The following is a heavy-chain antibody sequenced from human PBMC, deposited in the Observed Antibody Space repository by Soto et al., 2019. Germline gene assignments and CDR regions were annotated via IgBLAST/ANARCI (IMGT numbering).Heavy chain of an antibody. Sequence: SETLSLTCTVSGASISGFYWSWIRKSAGKGLEWIGRIYATGTTDYNPSLKSRVMMSVDTSKKQFSLKLRSVTAADTAVYYCARDGTKTLRDWFDPWGQGISVTVSS. CDR1: GASISGFY. CDR2: IYATGTT. J-gene: IGHJ5*02. D-gene: IGHD1-1*01. V-gene: IGHV4-4*07. CDR3: ARDGTKTLRDWFDP.